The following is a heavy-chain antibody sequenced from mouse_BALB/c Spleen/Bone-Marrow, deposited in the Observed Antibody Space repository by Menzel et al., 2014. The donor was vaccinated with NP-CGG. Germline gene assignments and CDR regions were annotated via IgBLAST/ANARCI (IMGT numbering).Heavy chain of an antibody. CDR1: GYTFTDYV. Sequence: QVQLQQSGPELVKPGASVKMSCKASGYTFTDYVISWVKQRTGQGLEWIGEIYPGSGSTYYNEKFQGKATLTADKSSNTAYMQLSSLTSEDAAVYFCASRGEVRRHYYAMDYWGQGTSVNVSS. CDR2: IYPGSGST. J-gene: IGHJ4*01. CDR3: ASRGEVRRHYYAMDY. D-gene: IGHD2-14*01. V-gene: IGHV1-81*01.